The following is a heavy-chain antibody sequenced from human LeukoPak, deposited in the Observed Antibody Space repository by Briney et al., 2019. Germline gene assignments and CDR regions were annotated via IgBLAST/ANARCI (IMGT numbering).Heavy chain of an antibody. CDR1: GGSISSYY. D-gene: IGHD6-13*01. V-gene: IGHV4-59*01. J-gene: IGHJ3*02. CDR3: ARDRGYSSSWLSDAFDI. Sequence: KSSETLSLTCTVSGGSISSYYWSWIRQPPGKGLEWIGYIYYSGSTNYNPSLKSRVTISVDTSKNQFSLKLSSVTAADTAVYYCARDRGYSSSWLSDAFDIWGQGTMVTVSS. CDR2: IYYSGST.